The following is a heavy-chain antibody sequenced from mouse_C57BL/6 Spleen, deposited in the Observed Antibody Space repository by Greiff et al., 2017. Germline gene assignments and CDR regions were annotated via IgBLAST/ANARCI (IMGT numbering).Heavy chain of an antibody. V-gene: IGHV1-61*01. CDR2: IYPSDSET. CDR3: ARVYLYAMDY. D-gene: IGHD5-1*01. J-gene: IGHJ4*01. CDR1: GYTFTSYW. Sequence: QVQLQQPGAELVRPGSSVKLSCKASGYTFTSYWMDWVKQRPGQGLEWIGNIYPSDSETHYNQKFKDKATLTVDKSSSTAYMQLSSLTSEDSAVYYCARVYLYAMDYWGQGTSVTVSS.